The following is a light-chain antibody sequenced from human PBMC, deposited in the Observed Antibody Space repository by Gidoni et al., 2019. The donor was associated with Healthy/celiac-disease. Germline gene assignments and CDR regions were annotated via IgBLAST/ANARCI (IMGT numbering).Light chain of an antibody. CDR3: QQYNNWPRT. V-gene: IGKV3-15*01. Sequence: EIVMTQSPAPLSVSPGERATLSCMASQSVSSNLAWYQQKPGQAPRLLIYGASTRATGIPARFSGSGSGTEFTLTISSLQSEDFAFYYCQQYNNWPRTFGQGTKVEIK. CDR2: GAS. CDR1: QSVSSN. J-gene: IGKJ1*01.